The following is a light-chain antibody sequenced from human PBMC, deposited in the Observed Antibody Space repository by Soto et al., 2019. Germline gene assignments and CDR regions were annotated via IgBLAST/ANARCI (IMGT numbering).Light chain of an antibody. V-gene: IGKV3-11*01. CDR3: QQRSNWPT. J-gene: IGKJ1*01. Sequence: EIVLTQSPATLSLSPGEGATLSCRASQRVSSYLAWYQQKPGQAPRLLIYDASNRATGIPARFSGSGSGTDFTLTISSLEPEDFAVYYCQQRSNWPTFGQGTKVEIK. CDR1: QRVSSY. CDR2: DAS.